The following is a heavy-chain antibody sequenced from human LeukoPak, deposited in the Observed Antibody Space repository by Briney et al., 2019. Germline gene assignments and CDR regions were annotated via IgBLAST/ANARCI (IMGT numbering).Heavy chain of an antibody. CDR3: ARADSTRDAFDI. CDR1: GFTFSSYS. V-gene: IGHV3-21*01. CDR2: ISSSSSYI. Sequence: GGSLRLSCAASGFTFSSYSMNWVRQAPGKGLEGVSTISSSSSYIYYADSVKGRFTISRDNAKNSLYLQMNSLRAEDTAVYYCARADSTRDAFDIWGQGTMVTVSS. J-gene: IGHJ3*02.